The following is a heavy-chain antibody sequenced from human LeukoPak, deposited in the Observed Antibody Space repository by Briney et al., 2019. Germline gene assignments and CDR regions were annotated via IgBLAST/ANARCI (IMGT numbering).Heavy chain of an antibody. D-gene: IGHD4-11*01. CDR1: GFTFTYYA. V-gene: IGHV3-23*01. J-gene: IGHJ4*02. CDR3: VKAGDYSYFDY. CDR2: ISGSDGST. Sequence: GGSLRLSCAASGFTFTYYAMNWVRQAPGKGLEWVSAISGSDGSTYYADSVKGRFTISRDNSKNTLYLQMNSLRAEDTAIYYCVKAGDYSYFDYWGQGTLVPVSS.